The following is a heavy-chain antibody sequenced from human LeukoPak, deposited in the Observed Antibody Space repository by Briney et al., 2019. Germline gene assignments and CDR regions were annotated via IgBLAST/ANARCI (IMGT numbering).Heavy chain of an antibody. Sequence: EASVNVSCKASGYTFTGYYVHWVRQAPGQGLEWMGRINPNSGDTNYAQKFQDRVTMTRDTSISTAYMELSRLRSDDTAVYYCARDYCGGDCFPDYWGQGTLVTVSS. J-gene: IGHJ4*02. CDR3: ARDYCGGDCFPDY. CDR2: INPNSGDT. V-gene: IGHV1-2*06. D-gene: IGHD2-21*02. CDR1: GYTFTGYY.